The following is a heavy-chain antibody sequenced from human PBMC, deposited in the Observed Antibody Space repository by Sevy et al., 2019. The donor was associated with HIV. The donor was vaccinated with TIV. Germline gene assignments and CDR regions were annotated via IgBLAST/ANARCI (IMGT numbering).Heavy chain of an antibody. V-gene: IGHV3-48*02. CDR3: AREDKIDVWGSSSDY. CDR1: GFTFSSYS. Sequence: GGSLRLSCAASGFTFSSYSMNWVRQAPGKGLEWVSYISSSSSTIYYADSVKGRFTISRDNAKNSLYLQMNSLRDEDTAVYYCAREDKIDVWGSSSDYWGQGILVTVS. CDR2: ISSSSSTI. J-gene: IGHJ4*02. D-gene: IGHD3-16*01.